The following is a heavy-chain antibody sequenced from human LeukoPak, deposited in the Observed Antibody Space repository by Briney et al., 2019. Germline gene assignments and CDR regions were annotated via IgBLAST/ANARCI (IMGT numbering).Heavy chain of an antibody. CDR2: INAGNGNT. V-gene: IGHV1-3*01. D-gene: IGHD5-18*01. Sequence: ASVKVSCKASGYTFTSYAMHWVRQAPGQRLEWMGWINAGNGNTKYSQKFQGRVTITRDTSASTAYMGLSSLRSEDTAVYYCAREGRGYSYVDYWGQGTLVTVSS. CDR1: GYTFTSYA. J-gene: IGHJ4*02. CDR3: AREGRGYSYVDY.